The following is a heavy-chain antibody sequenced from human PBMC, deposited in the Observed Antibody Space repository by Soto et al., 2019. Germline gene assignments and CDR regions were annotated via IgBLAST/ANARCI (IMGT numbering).Heavy chain of an antibody. CDR1: GGSISSGGYY. V-gene: IGHV4-31*03. CDR3: ARTSYYDSTGYYNLDV. Sequence: SETLSLTCTVSGGSISSGGYYWSWIRQHPGKGLEWIGGIYYRGATYYTPSLKSRVTISVDTSKNQFSLKLNSVNAADTADYYCARTSYYDSTGYYNLDVWGPGTTVTVSS. D-gene: IGHD3-22*01. J-gene: IGHJ6*02. CDR2: IYYRGAT.